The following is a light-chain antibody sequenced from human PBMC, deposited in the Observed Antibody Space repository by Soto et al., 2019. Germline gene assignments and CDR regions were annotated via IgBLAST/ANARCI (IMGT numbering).Light chain of an antibody. J-gene: IGKJ4*01. CDR1: QSVSSY. Sequence: EIVLTQSPATLSLSPGERATLSCRASQSVSSYLAWYQQKPGQAPRLLIYDASNRATGIPARFSGSGSGTDFTLTISSLEPEDFAVYYCQQRQAFGGGTKVDSK. CDR2: DAS. CDR3: QQRQA. V-gene: IGKV3-11*01.